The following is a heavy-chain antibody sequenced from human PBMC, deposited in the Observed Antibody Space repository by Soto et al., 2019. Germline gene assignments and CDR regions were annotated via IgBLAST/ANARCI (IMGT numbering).Heavy chain of an antibody. Sequence: QVQLQESGPGLVKPSQTLSLTCTVSGGSISTGGYYWSWIRQHPGKGLEWLGYIYNSATTYYNPSLKSRVTISVDTSKNQFSLNLSSVTVADTAVYYCARDPAPWGQGALVTVSS. J-gene: IGHJ5*02. CDR3: ARDPAP. V-gene: IGHV4-31*03. CDR1: GGSISTGGYY. CDR2: IYNSATT.